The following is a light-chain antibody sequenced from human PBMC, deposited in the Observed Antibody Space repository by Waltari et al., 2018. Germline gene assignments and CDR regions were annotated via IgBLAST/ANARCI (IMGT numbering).Light chain of an antibody. CDR3: SSYTSSSTFYV. V-gene: IGLV2-14*01. J-gene: IGLJ1*01. Sequence: QSALTQPTSVSGSPGQSITISCTGPSSDVGGSNYVSWYQQHPGKAPKLMIYEVSNRPSGVSNRFSGSKSGNTASLTISGLQAEDEADYYCSSYTSSSTFYVFGTGTKVTVL. CDR2: EVS. CDR1: SSDVGGSNY.